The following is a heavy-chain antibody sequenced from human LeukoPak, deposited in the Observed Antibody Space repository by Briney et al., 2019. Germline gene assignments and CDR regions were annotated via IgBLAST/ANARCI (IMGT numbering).Heavy chain of an antibody. CDR1: GYTFTSYG. J-gene: IGHJ4*02. CDR2: ISAYNGNT. V-gene: IGHV1-18*01. CDR3: AADLSNPRMGASYLDS. D-gene: IGHD3-16*01. Sequence: ASVKVSCKASGYTFTSYGISWVRQAPGQGLEWMGWISAYNGNTNYAQKLQGRVTMTTDTSTSTAYMELRSLRSDDTAVYYCAADLSNPRMGASYLDSWGQGTLVTASS.